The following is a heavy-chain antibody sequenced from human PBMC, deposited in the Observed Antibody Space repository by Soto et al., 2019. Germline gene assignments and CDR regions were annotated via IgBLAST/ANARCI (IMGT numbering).Heavy chain of an antibody. Sequence: ASVKVSCKASGYTFTSYGISWVRQAPGQGLEWMGWISAYNGNTNYAQKLQGRVTMTTDTSTSTAYMELRSLRSDDTAVYYCARVVFVVAATRWFDWFDSWGQGTLVTVSS. CDR2: ISAYNGNT. CDR1: GYTFTSYG. V-gene: IGHV1-18*01. CDR3: ARVVFVVAATRWFDWFDS. J-gene: IGHJ5*02. D-gene: IGHD2-15*01.